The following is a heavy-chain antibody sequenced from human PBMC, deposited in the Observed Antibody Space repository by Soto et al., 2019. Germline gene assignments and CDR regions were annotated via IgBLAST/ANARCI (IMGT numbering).Heavy chain of an antibody. Sequence: GASVKVSCKASGGTFSSYAISWVRQAPGQGLEWMGGIIPIFGTANYAQKFKGRVTITADESTSTAYMELSSLRSEDTAVYYCARGEVDTAMILYYYGMDVWGQGTAVTVSS. CDR3: ARGEVDTAMILYYYGMDV. V-gene: IGHV1-69*13. CDR1: GGTFSSYA. CDR2: IIPIFGTA. J-gene: IGHJ6*02. D-gene: IGHD5-18*01.